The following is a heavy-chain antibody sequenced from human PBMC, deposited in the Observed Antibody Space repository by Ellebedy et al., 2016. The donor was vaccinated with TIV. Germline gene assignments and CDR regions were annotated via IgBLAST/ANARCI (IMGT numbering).Heavy chain of an antibody. V-gene: IGHV3-30*04. CDR3: ARPSFTMVRGGTFDY. J-gene: IGHJ4*02. D-gene: IGHD3-10*01. CDR1: GFTFSSYA. CDR2: ISYDGRNK. Sequence: PGGSLRLSFAASGFTFSSYAMHWVRQAPGKGLEWVAVISYDGRNKYYADSVKGRFTISRDNSKNTLYLQLNSLRAEDTAVYYCARPSFTMVRGGTFDYWGQGTLVTVSS.